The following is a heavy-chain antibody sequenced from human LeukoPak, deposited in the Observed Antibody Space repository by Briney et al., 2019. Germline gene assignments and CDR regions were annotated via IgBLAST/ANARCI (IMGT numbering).Heavy chain of an antibody. Sequence: ASVKVSCKVSGYTLTELSMHWARQAPGKGLEWMRGFDPEDGETIYAQKFQGRVTMTEDTSTDTAYMELSSLRSEDTAVYYCATGVVGATRPFDYWGQGTLVTVSS. CDR1: GYTLTELS. CDR2: FDPEDGET. J-gene: IGHJ4*02. CDR3: ATGVVGATRPFDY. V-gene: IGHV1-24*01. D-gene: IGHD1-26*01.